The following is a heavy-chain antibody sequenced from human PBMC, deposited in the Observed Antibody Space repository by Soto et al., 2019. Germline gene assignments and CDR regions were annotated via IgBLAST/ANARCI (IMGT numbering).Heavy chain of an antibody. CDR3: ALNPSIVRSAFDI. CDR1: GISLRNSGVG. CDR2: IYCEDDK. D-gene: IGHD3-10*01. Sequence: QITLKESGPTLVKTKQPLTLTCTFSGISLRNSGVGVGWIRQPPGKALEWLALIYCEDDKRYSPSLKSKLTITKDTSNSQVVLTITNMGSVDTATYYCALNPSIVRSAFDIWGQVTMVTVS. J-gene: IGHJ3*02. V-gene: IGHV2-5*02.